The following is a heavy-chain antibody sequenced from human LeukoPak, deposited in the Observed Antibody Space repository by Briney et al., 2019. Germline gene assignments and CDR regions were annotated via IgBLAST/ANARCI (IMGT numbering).Heavy chain of an antibody. D-gene: IGHD2/OR15-2a*01. CDR1: GFTFSSYS. J-gene: IGHJ4*02. Sequence: GGSLRLSCAASGFTFSSYSMNWVRQDPGKGLEWVSSISSSSSYIYYADSVKGRFTISRDNAKNSLYLQMNSLRAEDTAVYYCARRADYFNYFDYWGQGTLVTVSS. CDR2: ISSSSSYI. V-gene: IGHV3-21*01. CDR3: ARRADYFNYFDY.